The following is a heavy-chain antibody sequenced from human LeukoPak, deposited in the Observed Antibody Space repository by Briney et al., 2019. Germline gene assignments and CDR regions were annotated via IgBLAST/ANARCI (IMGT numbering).Heavy chain of an antibody. D-gene: IGHD2-15*01. CDR3: AREDCGGGSCYSESGWFDP. V-gene: IGHV1-3*01. CDR1: GYTFTSYA. Sequence: ASVKVSCKASGYTFTSYAMHWVRQAPGQRLEWMGWINAGNGNTKYSQKFQGRVTITRDTSASTAYMELSSLRSEDTAVYYCAREDCGGGSCYSESGWFDPWGQGTLVTVSS. J-gene: IGHJ5*02. CDR2: INAGNGNT.